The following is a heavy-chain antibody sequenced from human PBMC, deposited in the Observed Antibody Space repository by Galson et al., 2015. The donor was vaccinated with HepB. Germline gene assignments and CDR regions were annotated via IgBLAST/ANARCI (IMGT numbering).Heavy chain of an antibody. Sequence: SVKVSCKASGYTFTSYYIHWVRQAPGQGLEWMGIINPSGGGSTNYAQKFQGRVTMTRDTSTGTVYMELSSLRSEDTAVYYCARASFSDHGKFYFDYWGQGTLVTVSS. CDR1: GYTFTSYY. D-gene: IGHD1-14*01. CDR2: INPSGGGST. J-gene: IGHJ4*02. CDR3: ARASFSDHGKFYFDY. V-gene: IGHV1-46*03.